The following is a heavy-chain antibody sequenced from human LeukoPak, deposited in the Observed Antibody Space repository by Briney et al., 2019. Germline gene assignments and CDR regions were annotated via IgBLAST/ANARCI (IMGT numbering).Heavy chain of an antibody. Sequence: SGPTLVKPTQTLTLTCTFSGFSLSASGVGVGWIRQPPGKALEWLALIYWNDVKRYSPSLKNRLTITKDTSNQVVLTMTNMDPVDTATYYCAHSRRYYDRRRETAYYMDVWGKGTTVTISS. V-gene: IGHV2-5*01. CDR1: GFSLSASGVG. J-gene: IGHJ6*03. CDR3: AHSRRYYDRRRETAYYMDV. CDR2: IYWNDVK. D-gene: IGHD3-22*01.